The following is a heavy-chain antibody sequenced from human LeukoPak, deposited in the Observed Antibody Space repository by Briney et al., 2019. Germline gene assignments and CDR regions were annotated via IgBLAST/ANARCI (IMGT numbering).Heavy chain of an antibody. CDR2: ISAYNGNT. CDR3: SRDWWEQPRYFDY. V-gene: IGHV1-18*01. J-gene: IGHJ4*02. CDR1: GGTFTSYG. Sequence: ASVKDSCKAYGGTFTSYGISWVRQAPGQGLEWMGWISAYNGNTNYAQKLQGRVTMTTDTSTSTAYMELRSLRSDDTAVCYCSRDWWEQPRYFDYWGQGTLVTVSS. D-gene: IGHD1-26*01.